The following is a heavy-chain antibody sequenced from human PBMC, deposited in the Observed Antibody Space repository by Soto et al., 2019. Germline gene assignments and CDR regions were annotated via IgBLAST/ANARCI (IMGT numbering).Heavy chain of an antibody. J-gene: IGHJ6*02. D-gene: IGHD6-19*01. Sequence: PGESLKISCKGSGHSLTNFWISWVRQMPGKGLEWMGRIDPSDSQTNYSPSFQGHVTISVDKSLSTAYLQWSSLKASDSAMYYCGAVINPRYYYYGMDVWGQGTTVPVSS. CDR1: GHSLTNFW. V-gene: IGHV5-10-1*01. CDR3: GAVINPRYYYYGMDV. CDR2: IDPSDSQT.